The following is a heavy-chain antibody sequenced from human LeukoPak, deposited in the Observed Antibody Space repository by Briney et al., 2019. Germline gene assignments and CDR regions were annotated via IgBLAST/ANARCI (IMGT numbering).Heavy chain of an antibody. Sequence: GGSLRLSCAASGFTFSNAWMSWVRQAPGKGMEWVGRIKSKTDGGTTDYAAPAKGRFTISRDDSKNTLYLQMNSLKTEDTAVYYCTTEGYYDILTGYSWDAFDIWGQGTMVTVSS. D-gene: IGHD3-9*01. CDR3: TTEGYYDILTGYSWDAFDI. CDR1: GFTFSNAW. V-gene: IGHV3-15*01. J-gene: IGHJ3*02. CDR2: IKSKTDGGTT.